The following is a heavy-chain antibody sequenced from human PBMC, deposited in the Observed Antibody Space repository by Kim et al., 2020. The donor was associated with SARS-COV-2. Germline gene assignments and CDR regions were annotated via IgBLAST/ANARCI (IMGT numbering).Heavy chain of an antibody. V-gene: IGHV3-66*01. D-gene: IGHD5-18*01. CDR2: IYSGGST. CDR3: AREHQYALLSPRRGYSYGYFDY. J-gene: IGHJ4*02. CDR1: GFTVSSNY. Sequence: GGSLRLSCAASGFTVSSNYMSWVRQAPGKGLEWVSVIYSGGSTYYADSVKGRFTISRDNSKNTLYLQMNSLRAEDTAVYYCAREHQYALLSPRRGYSYGYFDYWGQGTLVTVSS.